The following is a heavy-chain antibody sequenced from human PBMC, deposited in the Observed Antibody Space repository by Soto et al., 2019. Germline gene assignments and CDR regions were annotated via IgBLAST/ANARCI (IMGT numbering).Heavy chain of an antibody. Sequence: EVQLLESGGGLVQPGGSLRLSCVASGFSFSSSDMNWVRQAPGKGLEWVSRITGGGDITFYADSVKGRFTISRDNSKNTLYLPMNSLRPADTALYFCAKMLIYTRVGADYWGQGTLVNVSS. V-gene: IGHV3-23*01. J-gene: IGHJ4*02. CDR3: AKMLIYTRVGADY. CDR1: GFSFSSSD. D-gene: IGHD3-16*01. CDR2: ITGGGDIT.